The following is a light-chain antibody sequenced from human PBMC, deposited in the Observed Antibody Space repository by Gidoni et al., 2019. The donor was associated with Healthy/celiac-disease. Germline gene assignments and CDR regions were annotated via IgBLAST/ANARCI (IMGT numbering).Light chain of an antibody. Sequence: DIVMPQSPDSLAVSLGERATINCKSSQSVLYSSNNKNYLAWYQQKPGQPPKLLIYWASTRESGVPDRFSGSGSGTDFTLTISSLQAEDVAFYYCQQYYSTPYTFGQGTKLEIK. CDR1: QSVLYSSNNKNY. V-gene: IGKV4-1*01. J-gene: IGKJ2*01. CDR3: QQYYSTPYT. CDR2: WAS.